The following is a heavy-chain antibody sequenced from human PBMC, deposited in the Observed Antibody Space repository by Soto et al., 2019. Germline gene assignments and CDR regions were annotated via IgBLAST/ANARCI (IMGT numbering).Heavy chain of an antibody. D-gene: IGHD2-2*02. CDR2: IYYSGST. CDR3: GLGAAPKPYFDY. Sequence: QVQLQESGPGLVKPSQTLSLTCTVSGGSISSGGYYWSWIRQHPGKGLEWIGYIYYSGSTYYNPSLKSRVTIAVDTSKNQFSLKLSSVTAADTAVYYCGLGAAPKPYFDYWGQGTLVTVSS. CDR1: GGSISSGGYY. J-gene: IGHJ4*02. V-gene: IGHV4-31*03.